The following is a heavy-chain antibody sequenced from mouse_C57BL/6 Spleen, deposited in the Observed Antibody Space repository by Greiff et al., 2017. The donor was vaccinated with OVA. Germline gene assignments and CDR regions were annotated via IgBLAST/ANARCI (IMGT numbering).Heavy chain of an antibody. CDR2: IDPSDSET. Sequence: QVQLQQPGAELVRPGSSVKLSCKASGYTFTSYWMHWVKQRPIQGLEWIGNIDPSDSETHYNQKFKDKATLTVDKSYSTAYMQLSSLTSEDSAVYYCARGGTNYWAMDYWGQGTSVTVSS. CDR1: GYTFTSYW. V-gene: IGHV1-52*01. CDR3: ARGGTNYWAMDY. J-gene: IGHJ4*01. D-gene: IGHD5-5*01.